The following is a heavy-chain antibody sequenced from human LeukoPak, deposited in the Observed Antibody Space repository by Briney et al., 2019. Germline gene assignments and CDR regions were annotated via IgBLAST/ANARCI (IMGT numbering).Heavy chain of an antibody. Sequence: GGSLRLSCAASGFTVSDFYMSWVRQAPGKGLEWVSLIYVCGDTYCTDSVKGRFTISRDTSENTQYLQMNSLRVEDTAVYYCARDRLQYFDYWGQGTLVTVSS. D-gene: IGHD3-16*01. CDR3: ARDRLQYFDY. CDR1: GFTVSDFY. CDR2: IYVCGDT. V-gene: IGHV3-53*01. J-gene: IGHJ4*02.